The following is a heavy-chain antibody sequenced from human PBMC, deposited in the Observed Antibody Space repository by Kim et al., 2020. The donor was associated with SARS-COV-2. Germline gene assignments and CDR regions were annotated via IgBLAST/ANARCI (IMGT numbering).Heavy chain of an antibody. CDR3: TSGLL. Sequence: KTNSYATAYAASVKGRFTISRDDSKNTAYLQMNSLKTEDTAVYYCTSGLLGGQGTLVTVSS. CDR2: KTNSYAT. J-gene: IGHJ4*02. V-gene: IGHV3-73*01.